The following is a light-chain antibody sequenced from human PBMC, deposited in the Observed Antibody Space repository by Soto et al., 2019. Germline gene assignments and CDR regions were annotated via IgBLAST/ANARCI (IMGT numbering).Light chain of an antibody. Sequence: DIQMTQSPSSLSASAGDRVTITCRASQSISGYLNWYQQKPGKAPKLLIYAASRLQSGVPSRFSGSESGTDFTLTISSLQPEDSATYYCQQSYDTPLTFGGGTKVEIK. CDR1: QSISGY. CDR3: QQSYDTPLT. J-gene: IGKJ4*01. V-gene: IGKV1-39*01. CDR2: AAS.